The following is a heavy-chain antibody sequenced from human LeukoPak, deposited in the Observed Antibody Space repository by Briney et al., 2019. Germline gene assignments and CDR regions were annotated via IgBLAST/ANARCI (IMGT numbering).Heavy chain of an antibody. CDR3: ARDPNGDYIGTFDM. Sequence: GGSLRLSCAASEFTFSTYGMSWVRQAPGKGLEWVSSISGSGGSTQYDDSVQGRFAISRDNSNNTLYLQMNSLRVEDTAMYFCARDPNGDYIGTFDMWGRGTMVSVSS. CDR2: ISGSGGST. V-gene: IGHV3-23*01. J-gene: IGHJ3*02. CDR1: EFTFSTYG. D-gene: IGHD4-17*01.